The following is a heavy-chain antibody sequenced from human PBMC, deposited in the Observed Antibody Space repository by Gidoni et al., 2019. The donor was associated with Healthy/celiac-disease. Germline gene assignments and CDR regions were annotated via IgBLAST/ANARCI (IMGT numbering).Heavy chain of an antibody. J-gene: IGHJ4*02. D-gene: IGHD3-22*01. CDR3: ARDPRPDYYDSSGYYPPFDY. CDR2: IWYDGSNK. V-gene: IGHV3-33*01. Sequence: QVQLVESGGGGVQPGRSLRLSCAAAGCTFRRHGMTGVRQAPGKGREWVAVIWYDGSNKYYADSVKGRFTISRDNSTNTLYLQMNSLRAEDTAVYYCARDPRPDYYDSSGYYPPFDYWGQGTLVTVSS. CDR1: GCTFRRHG.